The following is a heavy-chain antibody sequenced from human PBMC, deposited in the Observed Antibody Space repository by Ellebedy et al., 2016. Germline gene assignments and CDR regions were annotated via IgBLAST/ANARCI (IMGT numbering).Heavy chain of an antibody. CDR1: GGSISSGGYY. V-gene: IGHV4-31*03. D-gene: IGHD3-10*01. CDR3: ARYLGAYGWFDP. Sequence: SETLSLTXTVSGGSISSGGYYWSWIRQHPGKGLEWIGYIYYSGSTYYNPSLKSRVTISANTSKNQFSLKLYSVTAADTAVYYCARYLGAYGWFDPWGQGTLVTVSS. CDR2: IYYSGST. J-gene: IGHJ5*02.